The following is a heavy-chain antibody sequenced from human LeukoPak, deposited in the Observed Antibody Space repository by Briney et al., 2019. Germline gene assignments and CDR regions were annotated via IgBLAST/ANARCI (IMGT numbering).Heavy chain of an antibody. CDR1: GGSVSGYY. J-gene: IGHJ4*02. CDR2: VYYCGST. V-gene: IGHV4-59*02. Sequence: SETLSLTCVVSGGSVSGYYWGWIRRPPGRGLEWIGYVYYCGSTNYNPSFKSRITISVDTSRNQFSLQLSSVTAADTAVYYCARIHRYCSSGACYVLDNWGQGTLVAVSS. D-gene: IGHD2-15*01. CDR3: ARIHRYCSSGACYVLDN.